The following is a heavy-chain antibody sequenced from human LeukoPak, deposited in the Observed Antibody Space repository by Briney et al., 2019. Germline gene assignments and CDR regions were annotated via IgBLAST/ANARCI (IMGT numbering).Heavy chain of an antibody. CDR3: AREVVGTTIKNFDS. D-gene: IGHD4-11*01. CDR2: INPSGGNT. Sequence: GASVKVSCKASGDISSSDYIHWVRQAPGQGLEWMGTINPSGGNTGYAQKFHGRVSMTRDTSTSTVYMDLSSLKSEDTAMYYCAREVVGTTIKNFDSRGQGTLVTVSS. V-gene: IGHV1-46*01. J-gene: IGHJ4*02. CDR1: GDISSSDY.